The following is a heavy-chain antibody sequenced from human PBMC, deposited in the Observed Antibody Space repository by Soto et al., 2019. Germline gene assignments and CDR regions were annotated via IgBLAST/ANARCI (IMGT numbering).Heavy chain of an antibody. CDR2: MFYSGAT. D-gene: IGHD2-15*01. J-gene: IGHJ5*02. Sequence: PSETLSLTCTVSCGSIIDISYCWGWIRQPPGKGLQWIGCMFYSGATYYNPSLKNRVTLSVDTSNNEFSLKLVSVTAPDTAVYYCARHKSGSDWLDPWGQGTLVTVSS. CDR1: CGSIIDISYC. CDR3: ARHKSGSDWLDP. V-gene: IGHV4-39*01.